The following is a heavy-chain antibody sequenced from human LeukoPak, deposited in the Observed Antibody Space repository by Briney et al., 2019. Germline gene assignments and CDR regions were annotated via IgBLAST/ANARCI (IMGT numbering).Heavy chain of an antibody. D-gene: IGHD3-10*01. Sequence: ETLSLTCTVSGGSISSYYWSWVRQAPGKGLEWVSYISSGSNTIYYADSVKGRFTISRDNAKNSLYLQMNSLRAEDTAVYYCARVPWFGEPNSGGDSGYWGQGTLVTVS. CDR2: ISSGSNTI. J-gene: IGHJ4*02. CDR1: GGSISSYY. CDR3: ARVPWFGEPNSGGDSGY. V-gene: IGHV3-48*01.